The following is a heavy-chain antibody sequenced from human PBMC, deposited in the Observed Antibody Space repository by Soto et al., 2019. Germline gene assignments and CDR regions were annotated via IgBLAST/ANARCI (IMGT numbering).Heavy chain of an antibody. CDR3: ARDGVGGALDY. V-gene: IGHV3-11*05. J-gene: IGHJ4*02. D-gene: IGHD3-16*01. Sequence: VQLEESGGGLVKPGGSLRLSCEAYGFTFSDYHMSWLRQAPGKGLEWISYISSSSSYTNYADSVKGRFTISRDNAKNSLNLQMKSLIAEDTAVYYCARDGVGGALDYWCQVTLVTVSS. CDR2: ISSSSSYT. CDR1: GFTFSDYH.